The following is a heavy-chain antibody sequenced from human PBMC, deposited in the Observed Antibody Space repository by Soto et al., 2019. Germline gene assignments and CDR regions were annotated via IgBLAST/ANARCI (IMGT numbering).Heavy chain of an antibody. V-gene: IGHV4-39*01. J-gene: IGHJ5*02. CDR1: GGSISSSSYY. D-gene: IGHD6-13*01. CDR3: ARRYSSSWWSWGWFDP. Sequence: SETLSLTCTVSGGSISSSSYYWGWIRQPPGKGLEWIGSIYYSGSTYYNPSLKSRVTISVDTSKNQFSLKLSSVTAADTAVYYCARRYSSSWWSWGWFDPWGQGTLVTVS. CDR2: IYYSGST.